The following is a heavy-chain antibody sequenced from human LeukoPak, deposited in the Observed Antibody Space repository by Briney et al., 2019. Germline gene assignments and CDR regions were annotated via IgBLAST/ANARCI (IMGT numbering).Heavy chain of an antibody. CDR1: GGTFSSYA. CDR2: IIPIFGTA. V-gene: IGHV1-69*13. Sequence: SVTVSCTASGGTFSSYAISWVRQAPGQGLEWMGGIIPIFGTANYAQKFQGRVTITADESTSTAYMELSSLRSEDTAVYYCARSDSSGYYYVYWGQGTLVTVSS. J-gene: IGHJ4*02. CDR3: ARSDSSGYYYVY. D-gene: IGHD3-22*01.